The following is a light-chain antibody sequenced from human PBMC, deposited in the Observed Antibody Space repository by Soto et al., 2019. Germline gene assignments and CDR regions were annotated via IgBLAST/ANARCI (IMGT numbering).Light chain of an antibody. CDR3: RQYGYSLGFA. Sequence: EFVLTQSPGTLSLSPGERATLSCRASQTVRNNYLAWYQQKPGQAPRLLIYDASSRATGIPDRFSGGGSGIDFTLTISRLEPEDFAVYYCRQYGYSLGFAFGGGTKVDIK. J-gene: IGKJ4*01. CDR1: QTVRNNY. V-gene: IGKV3-20*01. CDR2: DAS.